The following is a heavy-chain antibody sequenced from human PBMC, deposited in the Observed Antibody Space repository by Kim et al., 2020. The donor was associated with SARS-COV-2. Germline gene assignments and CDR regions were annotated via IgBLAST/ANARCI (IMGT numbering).Heavy chain of an antibody. J-gene: IGHJ4*02. V-gene: IGHV1-18*01. CDR2: T. Sequence: TKYGRKVQGRVIMTTDTSTNTAYMELWSLRSDDTAMYYCVRGAYGDVSFDYWGQGTLVTVSS. D-gene: IGHD4-17*01. CDR3: VRGAYGDVSFDY.